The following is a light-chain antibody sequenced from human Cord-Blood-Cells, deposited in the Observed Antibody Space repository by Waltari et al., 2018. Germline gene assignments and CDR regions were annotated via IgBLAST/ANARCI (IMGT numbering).Light chain of an antibody. CDR1: QSISSY. J-gene: IGKJ3*01. CDR2: AAS. CDR3: QQSYSTPPFT. V-gene: IGKV1-39*01. Sequence: IQMTQSPPPLSASVGDRVTITCRASQSISSYLNWYQQKPGKAPKLLIYAASSLQSGVPSRFSGSGSGTDFTLTISSLQPEDFATYYCQQSYSTPPFTFGPGTKVDIK.